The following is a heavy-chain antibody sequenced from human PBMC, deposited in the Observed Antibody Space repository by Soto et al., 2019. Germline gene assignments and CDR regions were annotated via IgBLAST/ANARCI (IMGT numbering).Heavy chain of an antibody. J-gene: IGHJ3*02. CDR3: ARHGLGSTSLDAFDI. V-gene: IGHV4-59*08. Sequence: SETLSLTCTVSGGSISSYYWSWIRQPPGKGLEWIGYIYYSGSTNYNPSLKSRVTISVDTSKNQFSLKLSSVTAADTAVYYCARHGLGSTSLDAFDIWGQGTMVTVSS. D-gene: IGHD2-15*01. CDR2: IYYSGST. CDR1: GGSISSYY.